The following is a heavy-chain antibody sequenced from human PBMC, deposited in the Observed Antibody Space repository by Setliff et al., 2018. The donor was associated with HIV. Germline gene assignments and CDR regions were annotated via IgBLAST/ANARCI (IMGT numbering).Heavy chain of an antibody. Sequence: ASVKVSCKASGGTFSSYAISWVRQAPGQGLDWMGGIIPVFGTTNYAQKFQGRVMITADESTSTAYMELSSLRSEDTAVYYCARGGVYYYDSSGWSMDYWGQGTLVTVSS. CDR1: GGTFSSYA. CDR2: IIPVFGTT. CDR3: ARGGVYYYDSSGWSMDY. J-gene: IGHJ4*02. V-gene: IGHV1-69*13. D-gene: IGHD3-22*01.